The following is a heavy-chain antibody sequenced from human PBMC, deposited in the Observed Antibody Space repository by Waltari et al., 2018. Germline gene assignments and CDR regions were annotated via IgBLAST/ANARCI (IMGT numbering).Heavy chain of an antibody. D-gene: IGHD1-26*01. J-gene: IGHJ4*02. V-gene: IGHV1-24*01. CDR1: GYTLTEFS. Sequence: QVQLVQSGAEVKKPGASVKVSCKVSGYTLTEFSMHWVRQAPGKGLEWMGGFDPEDGETSYAQKFQGRVTMTEDTSTDTAYMELSSLRSEDTAVYYCATDLYSGSYKNPYDYWGQGTLVTVSS. CDR2: FDPEDGET. CDR3: ATDLYSGSYKNPYDY.